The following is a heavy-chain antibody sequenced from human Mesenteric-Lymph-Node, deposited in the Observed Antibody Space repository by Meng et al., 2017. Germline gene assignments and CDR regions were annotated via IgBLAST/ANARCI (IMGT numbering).Heavy chain of an antibody. V-gene: IGHV3-23*01. D-gene: IGHD3-3*01. Sequence: GGSLRLSCAASGFTFSSYAMSWVRQAPGKGLEWVSAISGSGGTTYYADSVNGRFTISRDNSKNTLYLQMNSLRAENTAVYYCAKATGLRFLEWPAVPSWGQGTLVTVSS. CDR1: GFTFSSYA. CDR3: AKATGLRFLEWPAVPS. CDR2: ISGSGGTT. J-gene: IGHJ4*02.